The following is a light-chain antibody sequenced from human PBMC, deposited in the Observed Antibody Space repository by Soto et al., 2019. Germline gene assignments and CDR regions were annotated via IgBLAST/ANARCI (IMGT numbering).Light chain of an antibody. J-gene: IGKJ5*01. V-gene: IGKV3-11*01. CDR3: QQRSNWIT. Sequence: EIVLTQSPATLSLSTGERATLSCRASQSVSNFVAWYQQKPGQAPRLLIYYASNRATGIPARFSGSGSGTDFTLTISSLEPEDFAVYYCQQRSNWITFGQGTRLEI. CDR2: YAS. CDR1: QSVSNF.